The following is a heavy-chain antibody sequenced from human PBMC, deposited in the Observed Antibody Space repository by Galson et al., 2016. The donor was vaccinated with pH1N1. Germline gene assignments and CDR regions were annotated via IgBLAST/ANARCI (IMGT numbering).Heavy chain of an antibody. J-gene: IGHJ5*01. D-gene: IGHD3-3*01. Sequence: TLSLTCTVSGGSISSDSDYWTWIRQPAGKGLEWIGRVSGTGTTNYNPSLKSRVTIPIDTSKNQFSLKMASVTAADTAGYFCARESLEWLIISGHRVELNWFDSWGQGTLVTVSS. CDR2: VSGTGTT. V-gene: IGHV4-61*02. CDR3: ARESLEWLIISGHRVELNWFDS. CDR1: GGSISSDSDY.